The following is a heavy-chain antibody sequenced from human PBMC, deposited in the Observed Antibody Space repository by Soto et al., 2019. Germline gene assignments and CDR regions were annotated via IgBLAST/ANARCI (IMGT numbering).Heavy chain of an antibody. CDR2: IIPIFGTA. Sequence: QVQLVQSGAEVKKPGSSVKVSCKASGGTFSSYAISWVRQAPGQGLEWMGGIIPIFGTANYAQKFQGRVTITADESTRTAYMELGSLRSEDTAVYYCARNGVVGVVAGTGYYYGMDVWGQGNTVTVSS. CDR3: ARNGVVGVVAGTGYYYGMDV. V-gene: IGHV1-69*01. CDR1: GGTFSSYA. J-gene: IGHJ6*02. D-gene: IGHD2-15*01.